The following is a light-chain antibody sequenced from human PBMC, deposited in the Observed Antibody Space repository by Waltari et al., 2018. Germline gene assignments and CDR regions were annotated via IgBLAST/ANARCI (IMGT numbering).Light chain of an antibody. CDR2: GAS. V-gene: IGKV3-15*01. CDR3: QQYNNWPPLT. J-gene: IGKJ4*01. CDR1: QSVSSN. Sequence: EIVMTQSPDTQSVSPGERATLSCRASQSVSSNLAWYQQKPGQAPRLLIYGASTRATGITARFSGSGSGTEFTLTISSLQSEDFAVYYCQQYNNWPPLTFGGGTKVEIK.